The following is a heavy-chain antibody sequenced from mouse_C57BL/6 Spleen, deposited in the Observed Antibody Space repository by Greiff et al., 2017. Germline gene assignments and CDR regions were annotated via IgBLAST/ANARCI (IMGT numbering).Heavy chain of an antibody. Sequence: QVQLQQPGAELVKPGASVKLSCKASGYTFTSYWMNWVKQRPGQGLEWIGMIHPNSGSTNYNEKFKSKATLTVDKSSSTAYMQLSSLTSEDSAVYYCAANYDGSSYGFAYWGQGTLVTVSA. CDR1: GYTFTSYW. CDR2: IHPNSGST. J-gene: IGHJ3*01. D-gene: IGHD1-1*01. V-gene: IGHV1-64*01. CDR3: AANYDGSSYGFAY.